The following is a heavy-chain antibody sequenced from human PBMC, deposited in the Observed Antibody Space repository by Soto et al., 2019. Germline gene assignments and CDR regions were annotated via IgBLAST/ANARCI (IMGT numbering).Heavy chain of an antibody. CDR1: GGSISSGDYY. CDR2: IYYNGRT. V-gene: IGHV4-30-4*01. D-gene: IGHD3-22*01. J-gene: IGHJ3*01. Sequence: QVQLQESGPGLVKPSQTLSLTCTVSGGSISSGDYYWSWIRQPPGKGLEWIGYIYYNGRTSYNPCLRSRLSIAADTSTDPFSLKLSSVTAADTAVYYFAPEGTDDGIEDGRAFDVWGRGTMVSVSS. CDR3: APEGTDDGIEDGRAFDV.